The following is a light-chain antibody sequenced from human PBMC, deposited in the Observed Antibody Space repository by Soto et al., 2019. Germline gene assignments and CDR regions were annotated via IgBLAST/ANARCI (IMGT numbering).Light chain of an antibody. CDR1: QSVSSSY. Sequence: EIVLTQSPGTLSLSPGERATLSCRASQSVSSSYLAWYQQKPGQAPRLLIYGASSRATGIPDRFSGSGSGTGFTLTISTLEPEDFAVYYCQQYGTSPFTFGPGTKVDIK. V-gene: IGKV3-20*01. CDR2: GAS. CDR3: QQYGTSPFT. J-gene: IGKJ3*01.